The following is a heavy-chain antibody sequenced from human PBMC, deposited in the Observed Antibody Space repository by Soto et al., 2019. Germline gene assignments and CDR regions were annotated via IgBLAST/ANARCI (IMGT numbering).Heavy chain of an antibody. CDR2: ICWEGNRL. D-gene: IGHD3-10*01. J-gene: IGHJ6*02. Sequence: GGSLRLSCVASGFNFHDHAMHWVRQAPGKGLEWVSGICWEGNRLNYADSVTGRVFISRDNAKNSLYLQKNSLREDVTALYYCTKDINMGGVDVWGQGTMVTVSS. CDR1: GFNFHDHA. V-gene: IGHV3-9*01. CDR3: TKDINMGGVDV.